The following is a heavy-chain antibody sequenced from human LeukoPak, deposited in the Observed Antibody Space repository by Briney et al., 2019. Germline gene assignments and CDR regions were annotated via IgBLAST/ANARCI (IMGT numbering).Heavy chain of an antibody. Sequence: SETLSLTCTVSGGSISSYYWSWIWQPPGKGLEWIGYIYYSGSTNYNPTLKSRVTISVDTSKNQFSLKLSSVTAADTAVYYCAGQNLLFGELLSWGQGTLVTVSS. CDR1: GGSISSYY. CDR3: AGQNLLFGELLS. CDR2: IYYSGST. J-gene: IGHJ5*02. V-gene: IGHV4-59*08. D-gene: IGHD3-10*01.